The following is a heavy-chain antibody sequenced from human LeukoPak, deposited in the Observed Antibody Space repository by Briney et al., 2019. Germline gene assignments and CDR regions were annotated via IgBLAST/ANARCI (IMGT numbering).Heavy chain of an antibody. V-gene: IGHV3-15*01. CDR3: TTAGVFDI. CDR2: IKTKPNGGTT. J-gene: IGHJ3*02. D-gene: IGHD7-27*01. CDR1: GFTINNAW. Sequence: AGSLRLSCTAPGFTINNAWMSWVRQAAGKGLERVGRIKTKPNGGTTDYAATVKGRFTISRDDSKNTLYLQMNSLKTEDTAVYYCTTAGVFDIWGQGTMVTVSS.